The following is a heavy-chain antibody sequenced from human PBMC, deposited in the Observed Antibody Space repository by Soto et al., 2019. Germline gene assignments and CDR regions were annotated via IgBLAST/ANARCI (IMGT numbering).Heavy chain of an antibody. D-gene: IGHD6-13*01. Sequence: QVQLQESGPGLVKPSETLSLTCTVSGGSISSYYWSWIRQPPGKGLEWIGYIYYSGSTNYNPSLKSRVTISVDTSKNQFSLKLSSVTAADPAVYYCAREGVSSSWYNYYGLDVWGQGTTVTVSS. CDR1: GGSISSYY. CDR3: AREGVSSSWYNYYGLDV. J-gene: IGHJ6*02. V-gene: IGHV4-59*01. CDR2: IYYSGST.